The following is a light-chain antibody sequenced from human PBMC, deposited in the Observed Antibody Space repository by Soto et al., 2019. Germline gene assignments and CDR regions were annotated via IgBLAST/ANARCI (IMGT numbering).Light chain of an antibody. V-gene: IGKV3-20*01. CDR3: QQYGSSPS. Sequence: IVLPQSPGTLSLSPGERDTLYCRYSQRVSSSYLAWYQQNPGQAPRLLIYGASSRATGIPDRFSGSGSGTDFTLTISRLEPEDFAVYYCQQYGSSPSFGQGTRLEIK. CDR1: QRVSSSY. J-gene: IGKJ5*01. CDR2: GAS.